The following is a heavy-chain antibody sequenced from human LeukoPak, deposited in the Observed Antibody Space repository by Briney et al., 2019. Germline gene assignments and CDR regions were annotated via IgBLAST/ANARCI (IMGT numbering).Heavy chain of an antibody. V-gene: IGHV3-48*02. CDR2: ISSSSSTI. Sequence: GGSLRLSCAASGFTFSSYSMNWVRQAPGKGLEWVSYISSSSSTIYYADSVKGRFTISRDNAKNSLYLQMNSLRDEDTAVYYCASGSRDSRVPWSGRYDSSGTPSDYYYGMDVWGQGTTVTVSS. D-gene: IGHD3-22*01. CDR3: ASGSRDSRVPWSGRYDSSGTPSDYYYGMDV. CDR1: GFTFSSYS. J-gene: IGHJ6*02.